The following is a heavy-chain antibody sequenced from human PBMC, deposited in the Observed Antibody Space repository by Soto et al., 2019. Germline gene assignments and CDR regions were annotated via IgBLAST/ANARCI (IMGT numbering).Heavy chain of an antibody. D-gene: IGHD3-16*02. J-gene: IGHJ4*02. CDR3: ASRMITFGGVIVKDY. V-gene: IGHV4-34*01. CDR2: INHSGST. CDR1: GGSFSGYY. Sequence: SETLSLTCAVYGGSFSGYYWSWIRQPPGKGLEWIGEINHSGSTNYNPSLKSRVTISVDTSKNQFSLKLSSVTAADTAVYYCASRMITFGGVIVKDYWGQGTLVTVSS.